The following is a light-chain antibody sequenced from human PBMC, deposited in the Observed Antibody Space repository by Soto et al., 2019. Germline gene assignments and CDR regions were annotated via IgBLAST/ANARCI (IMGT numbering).Light chain of an antibody. J-gene: IGKJ5*01. CDR2: GAS. CDR1: QSVSSN. V-gene: IGKV3-15*01. CDR3: QQYNNWPPIA. Sequence: EIVMTQSPATLSVSPGERATLSCRASQSVSSNLAWYQQKPGQAPRLLIYGASTRATGIPARFSGSGSGTEFTLTNISLQSEDFAVYYFQQYNNWPPIAFGQGTRLEIK.